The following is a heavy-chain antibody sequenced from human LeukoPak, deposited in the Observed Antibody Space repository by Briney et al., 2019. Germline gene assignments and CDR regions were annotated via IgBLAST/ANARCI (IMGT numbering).Heavy chain of an antibody. J-gene: IGHJ4*02. CDR3: ASVVAATAWFDY. V-gene: IGHV4-34*01. CDR2: INHSGNT. Sequence: SETLSLTCAVYGGSFSGYYWSWIRQPPVKGLEWIGEINHSGNTSYNPSFKSRVTISVDTSKNQFSLKVSSVTAADTAVYYCASVVAATAWFDYWGQGTLVTVSS. CDR1: GGSFSGYY. D-gene: IGHD2-15*01.